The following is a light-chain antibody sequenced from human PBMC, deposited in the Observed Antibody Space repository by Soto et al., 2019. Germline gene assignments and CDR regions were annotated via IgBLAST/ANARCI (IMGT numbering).Light chain of an antibody. CDR3: RQYDSSPPMYT. Sequence: EIVLTQSPGTLSLSPGERATLSCRASQSISGTHLAWYQHRPGQAPRPLIYATSNRAPGVPDRFSGSGSGTDFTLTISRLEPEDFAVYFCRQYDSSPPMYTFGQGTKLEIK. V-gene: IGKV3-20*01. J-gene: IGKJ2*01. CDR1: QSISGTH. CDR2: ATS.